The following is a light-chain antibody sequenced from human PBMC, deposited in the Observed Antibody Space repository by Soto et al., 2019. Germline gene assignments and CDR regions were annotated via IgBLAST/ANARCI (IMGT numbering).Light chain of an antibody. CDR3: CSYAGSLGV. J-gene: IGLJ2*01. CDR2: DVS. CDR1: SSDVGGYNY. V-gene: IGLV2-11*01. Sequence: QSALTQPRSVSGSPGQSVTISCTGTSSDVGGYNYVSWYQQHPDKAPKLMIYDVSKRPSGVPDRFSGSKSGNTASLTISGLQAEDEADYYCCSYAGSLGVFGGVTELTVL.